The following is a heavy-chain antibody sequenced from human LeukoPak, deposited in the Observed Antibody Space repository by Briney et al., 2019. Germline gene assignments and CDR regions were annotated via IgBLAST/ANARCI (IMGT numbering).Heavy chain of an antibody. CDR1: GFTFDDYA. D-gene: IGHD1-26*01. CDR3: AKSLSRELLYAFDI. V-gene: IGHV3-9*01. CDR2: ISWYSGSI. Sequence: PGRSLRLSCAASGFTFDDYAMHWVRQAPGKGLEWVSGISWYSGSIGYADSVKGRFTISRDNAKNSLYLQMNSLRAEDTALYYCAKSLSRELLYAFDIWGQGTMVTVSS. J-gene: IGHJ3*02.